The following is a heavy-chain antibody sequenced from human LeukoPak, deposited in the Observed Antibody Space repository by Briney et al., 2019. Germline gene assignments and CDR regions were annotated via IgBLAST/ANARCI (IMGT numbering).Heavy chain of an antibody. J-gene: IGHJ4*02. CDR1: GITLSNYG. D-gene: IGHD3-10*01. CDR3: AKRGVVIRVILVGFHKEAYYFDS. V-gene: IGHV3-23*01. CDR2: ISGSGGST. Sequence: GGSLRLSCAVSGITLSNYGMSWVRQAPGKGLEWVAGISGSGGSTNYADSVKGRFTISRDNPKNTLYLRMNSLRDEDTAVYFCAKRGVVIRVILVGFHKEAYYFDSWGQGALVTVSS.